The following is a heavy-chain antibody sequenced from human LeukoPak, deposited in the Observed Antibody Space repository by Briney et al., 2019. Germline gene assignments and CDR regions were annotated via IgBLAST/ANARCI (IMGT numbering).Heavy chain of an antibody. V-gene: IGHV3-66*01. CDR1: GFTVSSNY. J-gene: IGHJ4*02. CDR3: ARDPYYYDSSGYYLDY. D-gene: IGHD3-22*01. Sequence: GGSLRLSCAASGFTVSSNYMSWVRQAPGKGLEWVSVIYSGGSTYYADSVKGRFTISRDNSKNTLYLQMNSLRAEDTAVYYCARDPYYYDSSGYYLDYWGQGTLVTVSS. CDR2: IYSGGST.